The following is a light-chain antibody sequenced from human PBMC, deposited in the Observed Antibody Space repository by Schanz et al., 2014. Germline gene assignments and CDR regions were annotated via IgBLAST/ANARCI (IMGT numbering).Light chain of an antibody. J-gene: IGLJ3*02. Sequence: QSVLTQPPSASGTPGQRVTISCSGSGSNIGSNTVNWYHQLPGTAPKLLIYSNNQRPSGVPDRFSGSKSGTSASLAISGLQSEDEADYYCAGWDDSLSGWVFGGGTKVTVL. CDR2: SNN. CDR3: AGWDDSLSGWV. V-gene: IGLV1-44*01. CDR1: GSNIGSNT.